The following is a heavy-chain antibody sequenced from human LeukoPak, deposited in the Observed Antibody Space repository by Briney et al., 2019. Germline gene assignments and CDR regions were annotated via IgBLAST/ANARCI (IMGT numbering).Heavy chain of an antibody. Sequence: ASVKVSCKASGYTFTAYYIHWVRQAPGQGLEWMGWINPNSGGTNYAQKFQGRVTMTRDTSIRTAYMELSRLRSDDTAVYYCARDLQLVYYDSSGYDYWGQGTLVTVSS. CDR3: ARDLQLVYYDSSGYDY. J-gene: IGHJ4*02. D-gene: IGHD3-22*01. CDR2: INPNSGGT. CDR1: GYTFTAYY. V-gene: IGHV1-2*02.